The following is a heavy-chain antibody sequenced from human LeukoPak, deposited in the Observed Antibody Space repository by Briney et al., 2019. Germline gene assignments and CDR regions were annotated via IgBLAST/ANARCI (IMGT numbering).Heavy chain of an antibody. J-gene: IGHJ3*02. CDR3: ARSRSGYSYDHAAFDI. CDR1: GGSISSYH. V-gene: IGHV4-59*01. CDR2: MYNTGST. Sequence: PSETLSLTCTVSGGSISSYHWTWMRQAPGKGLEWIGYMYNTGSTNYNPSLKSRVTISAETSKNQFSLKLTSVTAADTAVYYCARSRSGYSYDHAAFDIWGQGTMVTVSS. D-gene: IGHD5-18*01.